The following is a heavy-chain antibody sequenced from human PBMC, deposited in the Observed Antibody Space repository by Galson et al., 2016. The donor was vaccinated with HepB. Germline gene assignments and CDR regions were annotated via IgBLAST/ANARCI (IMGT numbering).Heavy chain of an antibody. J-gene: IGHJ5*02. CDR1: GFSLSTTGVG. D-gene: IGHD3-10*01. CDR2: IYWNDGK. V-gene: IGHV2-5*01. Sequence: PALVKPTQTLTLTCTFSGFSLSTTGVGVGWFRQPPGRALEWLALIYWNDGKRYSPSLESKLSISKDTANNRVVLSINNVDPADPAVYFCVRDRRRGLRRGVSDLWGQGTLVTVSS. CDR3: VRDRRRGLRRGVSDL.